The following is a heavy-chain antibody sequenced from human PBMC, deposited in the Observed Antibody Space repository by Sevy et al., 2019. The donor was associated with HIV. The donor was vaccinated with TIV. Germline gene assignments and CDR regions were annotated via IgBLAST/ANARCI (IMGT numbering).Heavy chain of an antibody. V-gene: IGHV1-24*01. CDR1: GYTLTELS. Sequence: ASVKVSCKVSGYTLTELSMHWVRQAPGKGLEWMGGFDPEDGETIYEQKFQGRVTMTEDTSTDTAYMEQSSLRSEDTAVYYCATSSSWYWRYFDYWGQGTLVTVSS. D-gene: IGHD6-13*01. CDR2: FDPEDGET. CDR3: ATSSSWYWRYFDY. J-gene: IGHJ4*02.